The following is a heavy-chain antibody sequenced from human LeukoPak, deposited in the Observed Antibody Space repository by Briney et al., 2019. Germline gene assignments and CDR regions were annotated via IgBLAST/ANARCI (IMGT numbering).Heavy chain of an antibody. CDR2: ISYDGSNK. CDR1: GFTFSSYA. V-gene: IGHV3-30*18. J-gene: IGHJ4*02. Sequence: GRSLRLTCAASGFTFSSYAMHWVRQAPGKGLEWVALISYDGSNKYYADSVKGRFTISRDNSKNTVYLQMNSLRAEDTAVYYCAKDGRDGYNYPSHYFDYWGQGTLVTVSS. D-gene: IGHD5-24*01. CDR3: AKDGRDGYNYPSHYFDY.